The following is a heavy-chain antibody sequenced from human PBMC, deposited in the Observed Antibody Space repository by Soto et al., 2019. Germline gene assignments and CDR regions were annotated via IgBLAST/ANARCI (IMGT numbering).Heavy chain of an antibody. CDR1: GGTFSSYA. CDR3: AREEGYGYNHY. D-gene: IGHD6-25*01. Sequence: ASVKVSCKASGGTFSSYAISWVRQAPGQGLEWMGGIIPIFGTANYAQKFQGRVTITADASTSTAYMELSSLRSEDTAVYYCAREEGYGYNHYWGQGTLVTVSS. CDR2: IIPIFGTA. J-gene: IGHJ4*02. V-gene: IGHV1-69*13.